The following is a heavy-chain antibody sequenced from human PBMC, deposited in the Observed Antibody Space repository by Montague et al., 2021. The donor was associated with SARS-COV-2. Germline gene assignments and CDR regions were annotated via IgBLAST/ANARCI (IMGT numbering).Heavy chain of an antibody. CDR2: IYYSGRT. J-gene: IGHJ6*02. D-gene: IGHD6-19*01. CDR3: ARAIGSLYSSGWYYYYYGMDV. CDR1: GGSISSYY. V-gene: IGHV4-59*01. Sequence: SETLSLTCTVSGGSISSYYWSWIRQPPGKGLEWIGYIYYSGRTNYNPSLKSRVNISVDTSKNQFSLKLSSVTAADTAVYYCARAIGSLYSSGWYYYYYGMDVWGQGTTVTVSS.